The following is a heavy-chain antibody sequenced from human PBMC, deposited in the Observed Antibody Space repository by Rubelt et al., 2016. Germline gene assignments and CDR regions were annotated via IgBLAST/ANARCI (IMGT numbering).Heavy chain of an antibody. CDR3: AICITVAPVYYAIDV. D-gene: IGHD6-19*01. CDR1: GASISSSSYC. J-gene: IGHJ6*02. CDR2: IYYSGNT. V-gene: IGHV4-39*07. Sequence: QLQLQESGPGLVKPSETLSLTCTVSGASISSSSYCWGWIRQPPGKGLEWIGTIYYSGNTYYNPSLKSRVTRSLDTSKNQFSLKVSSVTVADTAVYYCAICITVAPVYYAIDVWGQGTTVTVSS.